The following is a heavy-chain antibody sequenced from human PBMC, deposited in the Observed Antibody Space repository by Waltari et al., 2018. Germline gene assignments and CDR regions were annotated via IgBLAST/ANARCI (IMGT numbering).Heavy chain of an antibody. CDR2: INPSGGST. D-gene: IGHD2-8*02. CDR3: ASWSSHDYYYYGMDV. V-gene: IGHV1-46*01. Sequence: QVQLVQSGAEVKKPGASVKVSCKASGYTFTSYYMHWVRQAPGQGLEWMGIINPSGGSTSYAQKFQGRVTMTRDTSTSTVYMELSSLRSEDTAVYYCASWSSHDYYYYGMDVWGQGTTVTVSS. J-gene: IGHJ6*02. CDR1: GYTFTSYY.